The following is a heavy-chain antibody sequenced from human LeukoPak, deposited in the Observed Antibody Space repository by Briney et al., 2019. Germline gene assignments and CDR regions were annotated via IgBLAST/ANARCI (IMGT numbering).Heavy chain of an antibody. CDR3: ASSYSSSSLFDY. Sequence: PSQTLSLTCTVSGGSISSGGYYWSWIRQHPGKGLEWIGYIYYSGSTNYNPSLKSRVTISVDTSKNQFSLKLSSVTAADTAVYYCASSYSSSSLFDYWGQGTLVTVSS. CDR1: GGSISSGGYY. J-gene: IGHJ4*02. V-gene: IGHV4-61*08. D-gene: IGHD6-13*01. CDR2: IYYSGST.